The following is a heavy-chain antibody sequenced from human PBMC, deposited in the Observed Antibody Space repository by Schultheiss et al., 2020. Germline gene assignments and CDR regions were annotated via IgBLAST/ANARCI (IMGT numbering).Heavy chain of an antibody. CDR2: IYTSGST. D-gene: IGHD2-15*01. V-gene: IGHV4-61*02. Sequence: SETLSLTCTVSGGSISSGGYYWSWIRQHPGKGLEWIGRIYTSGSTNYNPSLKSRVTISVDRSKNQFSLKLSSVTAADTAVYFCVRADCSGGYCSLDYWGQGTLVTVSS. CDR3: VRADCSGGYCSLDY. J-gene: IGHJ4*03. CDR1: GGSISSGGYY.